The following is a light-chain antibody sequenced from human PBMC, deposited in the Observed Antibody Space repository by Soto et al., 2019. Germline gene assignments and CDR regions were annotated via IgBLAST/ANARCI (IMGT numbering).Light chain of an antibody. J-gene: IGKJ1*01. CDR3: QQYNSYSRT. CDR2: DAS. CDR1: QRINSW. V-gene: IGKV1-5*01. Sequence: DIQMTQSPSTLSASVGDRVTITCRASQRINSWLAWYQQKPGKAPKLLIYDASRLESGDPSRFSGSGSGTEFTLTISSLQPDDFATYYCQQYNSYSRTFGQGTKVDIK.